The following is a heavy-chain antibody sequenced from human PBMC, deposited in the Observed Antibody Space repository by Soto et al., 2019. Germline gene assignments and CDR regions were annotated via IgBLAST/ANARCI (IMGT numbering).Heavy chain of an antibody. CDR2: IYPGDSDT. V-gene: IGHV5-51*01. Sequence: PGESLKISCKGSGYSFTSYWIGWVRQMPGKGLEWMGIIYPGDSDTRYSPSFQGQVTISADKSISTAYLQWSSLKAPDTAMYYCPRRFRDSRCFYGMDVWGQGTRVTVSS. CDR3: PRRFRDSRCFYGMDV. D-gene: IGHD2-21*01. CDR1: GYSFTSYW. J-gene: IGHJ6*02.